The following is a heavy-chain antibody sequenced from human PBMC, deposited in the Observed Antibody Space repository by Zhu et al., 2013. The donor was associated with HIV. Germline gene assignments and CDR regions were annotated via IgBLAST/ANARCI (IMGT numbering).Heavy chain of an antibody. Sequence: QVQLVQSGAEVKKPGSSVKVSCKASGGTFSSYTISWVRQAPGQGLEWMGRIIPILGIANYAQKFQGRVTITADKSTSTAYMELSSLRSEDTAVYYCARVLGPEEFGDGYGDYNWGQGTLVTVSS. CDR2: IIPILGIA. V-gene: IGHV1-69*02. J-gene: IGHJ4*02. CDR3: ARVLGPEEFGDGYGDYN. D-gene: IGHD4-17*01. CDR1: GGTFSSYT.